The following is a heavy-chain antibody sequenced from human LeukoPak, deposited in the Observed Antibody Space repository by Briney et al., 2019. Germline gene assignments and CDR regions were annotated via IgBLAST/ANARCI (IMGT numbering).Heavy chain of an antibody. D-gene: IGHD3-10*01. CDR1: GFTFSSYS. J-gene: IGHJ4*02. CDR2: ISYSSSTI. V-gene: IGHV3-48*04. CDR3: ARGTRLPMVRGAQNGPNDY. Sequence: GGSLRLSCAASGFTFSSYSMNWVRQAPGKGLEWVSYISYSSSTIYYADSVKGRFTISRDNAKNSLYLQMNSLRAEDTAGYYCARGTRLPMVRGAQNGPNDYWGQGTLVTVSS.